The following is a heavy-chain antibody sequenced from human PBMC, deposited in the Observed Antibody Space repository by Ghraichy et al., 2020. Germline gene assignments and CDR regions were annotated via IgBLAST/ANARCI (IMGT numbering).Heavy chain of an antibody. D-gene: IGHD3-16*01. CDR1: GFTFSSYS. Sequence: GGSLRLSCAASGFTFSSYSMNWVRQAPGKGLEWVSSISSSSSYIYYADSVKGRFIISRDNAKNSLYLQMNSLRAEDTAVYYCAREIWVYGMDVWGQGTTVTVSS. CDR2: ISSSSSYI. V-gene: IGHV3-21*01. CDR3: AREIWVYGMDV. J-gene: IGHJ6*02.